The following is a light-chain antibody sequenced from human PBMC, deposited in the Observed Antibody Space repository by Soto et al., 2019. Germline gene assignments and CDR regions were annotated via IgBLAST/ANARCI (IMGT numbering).Light chain of an antibody. J-gene: IGLJ1*01. CDR3: SSYTSSSPYV. V-gene: IGLV2-14*01. CDR2: NVN. Sequence: QSVLIQPPSVSGSPGQSVTISCTGTSSDVGSYDYVSWYQQHPGTVPKPMIYNVNTQPSGVSNRFSGSKSGNTASLTISGLQAEDEADYYCSSYTSSSPYVFGTGTKVTVL. CDR1: SSDVGSYDY.